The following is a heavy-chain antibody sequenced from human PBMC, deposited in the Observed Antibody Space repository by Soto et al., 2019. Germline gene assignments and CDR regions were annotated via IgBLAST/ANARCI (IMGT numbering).Heavy chain of an antibody. J-gene: IGHJ5*02. D-gene: IGHD3-3*01. CDR2: MNPNSGNT. CDR3: ARAPLTELEWLLYWFDP. V-gene: IGHV1-8*01. Sequence: ASVKVSCKASGYTFTSYDINWVRQATGQGLEWMGWMNPNSGNTGYAQKFQGRVTMTRNTSISTAYMELSSLRSEDTAVYYCARAPLTELEWLLYWFDPWGQGTLVTVSS. CDR1: GYTFTSYD.